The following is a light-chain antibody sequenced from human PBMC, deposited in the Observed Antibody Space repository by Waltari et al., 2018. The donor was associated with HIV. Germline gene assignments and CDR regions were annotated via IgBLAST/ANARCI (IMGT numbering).Light chain of an antibody. CDR2: EVS. J-gene: IGLJ2*01. CDR3: CSYAGSNSLV. Sequence: QSALTQPASVSGSPGQSITISCTGTTRDFGPYNLVSWYQQNPGKAPKFIIYEVSKRPSGVSNRFSASKSGNTASLTISGLQAEDETDYYCCSYAGSNSLVFGGGTKLTVL. V-gene: IGLV2-23*02. CDR1: TRDFGPYNL.